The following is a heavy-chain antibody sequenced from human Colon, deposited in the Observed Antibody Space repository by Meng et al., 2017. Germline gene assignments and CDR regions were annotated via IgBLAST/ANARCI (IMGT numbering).Heavy chain of an antibody. CDR2: MNPNNGNT. J-gene: IGHJ5*01. V-gene: IGHV1-8*01. Sequence: QVQLVQSGAEVRKPGASVKVTCKASGYTFTSSDINWVRHATGRGLEWLGWMNPNNGNTGSAQKFQGRVSMTRDTSIGTAYMELSGLTSEDTAVYYCARTAMLDSWGQGTLVTVSS. D-gene: IGHD2-2*01. CDR3: ARTAMLDS. CDR1: GYTFTSSD.